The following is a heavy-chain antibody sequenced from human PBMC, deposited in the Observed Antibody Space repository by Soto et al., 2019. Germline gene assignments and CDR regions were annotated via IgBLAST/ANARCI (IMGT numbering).Heavy chain of an antibody. CDR1: GYPVTAYY. D-gene: IGHD6-19*01. Sequence: QLHLVQSGAVVKKPGASVTVSCSASGYPVTAYYMHWVRQAPGRGLEWMGGINPATGAAKYTQTFQGTVTMTRDTSTSKVLMELSGLTSEDVAVFYCARGGGVGVAGSAAFDMWGQGTVVTVSS. J-gene: IGHJ3*02. V-gene: IGHV1-2*02. CDR2: INPATGAA. CDR3: ARGGGVGVAGSAAFDM.